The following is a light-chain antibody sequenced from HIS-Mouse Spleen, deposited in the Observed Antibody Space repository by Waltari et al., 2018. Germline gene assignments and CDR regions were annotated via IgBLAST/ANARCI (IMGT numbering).Light chain of an antibody. J-gene: IGLJ2*01. CDR2: ADS. Sequence: SYVLTQPPSVSVAPGKTARITCGGNNIGSKSVHWYQQKPGQAPVLVVYADSDRPSGIPERFAGSNSGNTATLTISRVEAGDEADYYCQVWDSSSDHPVFGGGTKLTVL. CDR3: QVWDSSSDHPV. V-gene: IGLV3-21*03. CDR1: NIGSKS.